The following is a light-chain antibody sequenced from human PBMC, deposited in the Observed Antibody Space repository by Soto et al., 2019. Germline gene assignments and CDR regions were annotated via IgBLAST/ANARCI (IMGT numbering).Light chain of an antibody. CDR3: HNSDHLPL. V-gene: IGKV1-33*01. CDR2: DAY. Sequence: DIQMTQSPPSLSSSVGDRVTITCQASHDIGNSLNWYQVKPGPAPKLVIYDAYNLETGVRSAFSGNGYGTDFTFTISSLRPEDIESYYCHNSDHLPLFGPGTKVEMK. CDR1: HDIGNS. J-gene: IGKJ3*01.